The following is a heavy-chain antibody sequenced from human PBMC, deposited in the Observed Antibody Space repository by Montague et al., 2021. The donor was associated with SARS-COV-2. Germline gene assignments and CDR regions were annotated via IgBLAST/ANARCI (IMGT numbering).Heavy chain of an antibody. CDR3: ANLWFIEEVTIFGVVTTHNWFDP. CDR1: GFTFSSYA. Sequence: SLRLSCAASGFTFSSYAMSWVRQAPGKGLEWVSAISGSGGSTYYADSVKGRFTISRDNSKNTLYLQMNGLRAEDTAVYYCANLWFIEEVTIFGVVTTHNWFDPWGQGTLVTVSS. J-gene: IGHJ5*02. CDR2: ISGSGGST. V-gene: IGHV3-23*01. D-gene: IGHD3-3*01.